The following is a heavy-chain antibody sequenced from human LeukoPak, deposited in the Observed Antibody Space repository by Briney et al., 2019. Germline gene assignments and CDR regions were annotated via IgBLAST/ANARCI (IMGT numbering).Heavy chain of an antibody. V-gene: IGHV3-23*01. Sequence: GGSLRLSCAASGFTFSSYAMSWVRQAPGKGLEWVSAISGSGGSTYYADSVKGRFTISRDNSKNTLYLQMNSLRAEDTAVYYCAKDATVVVPAAGWFDPWGQGTLVTVSS. D-gene: IGHD2-2*01. CDR2: ISGSGGST. J-gene: IGHJ5*02. CDR1: GFTFSSYA. CDR3: AKDATVVVPAAGWFDP.